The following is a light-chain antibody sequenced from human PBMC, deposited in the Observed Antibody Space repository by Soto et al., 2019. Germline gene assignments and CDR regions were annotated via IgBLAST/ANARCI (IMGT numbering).Light chain of an antibody. Sequence: EIVMTQSPATLSVSPGERATLSCRASQSVSSNLAWYQQKPGQAPRLLIYGASTRATGIPARFSGSGSGTEFTLSTSSLQCEDFAVYYCQLGTFGQGTKVQIK. CDR3: QLGT. CDR2: GAS. CDR1: QSVSSN. J-gene: IGKJ1*01. V-gene: IGKV3-15*01.